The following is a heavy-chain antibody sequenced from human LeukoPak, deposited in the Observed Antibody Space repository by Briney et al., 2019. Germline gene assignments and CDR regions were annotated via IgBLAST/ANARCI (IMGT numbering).Heavy chain of an antibody. D-gene: IGHD3-16*01. CDR1: GFTLSSYA. V-gene: IGHV3-23*01. J-gene: IGHJ4*02. CDR3: AKARGGYQFDY. Sequence: GGSLRLSCAASGFTLSSYAMTWVRQAPGKGLEWVSALSGSGVSTYYADSVKGRFTISRDNSKNTLYLQMDSLRADDTAVYYCAKARGGYQFDYWGQGTLVIVSS. CDR2: LSGSGVST.